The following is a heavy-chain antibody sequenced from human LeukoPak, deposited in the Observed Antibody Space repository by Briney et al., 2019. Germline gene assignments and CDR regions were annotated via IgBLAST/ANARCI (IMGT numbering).Heavy chain of an antibody. V-gene: IGHV3-23*01. CDR2: ISGSGGST. D-gene: IGHD5-18*01. J-gene: IGHJ4*02. CDR1: GFTFSSYA. CDR3: APPTAMVTEYYFDY. Sequence: PGGSLRLSCAASGFTFSSYAMSWVRQAPGKGLEWVSAISGSGGSTYYADSVKGRFTISRDNSKNTLYLQMNSLRAEDTAVYYCAPPTAMVTEYYFDYWGQGTLVTVSS.